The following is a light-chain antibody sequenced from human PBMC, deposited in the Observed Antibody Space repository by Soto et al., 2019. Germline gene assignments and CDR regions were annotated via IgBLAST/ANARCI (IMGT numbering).Light chain of an antibody. V-gene: IGLV2-14*01. CDR2: EVS. CDR3: ASYTRSSTSVI. J-gene: IGLJ2*01. Sequence: QSALTQPASVSGSPGQSITISCTGTSSDVGGYKYVSWYQQHPDKAPKLIIFEVSNRPSGISSRFSGSKSGNTASLTISGLQAEDEAEYYCASYTRSSTSVIFGRGTKLTVL. CDR1: SSDVGGYKY.